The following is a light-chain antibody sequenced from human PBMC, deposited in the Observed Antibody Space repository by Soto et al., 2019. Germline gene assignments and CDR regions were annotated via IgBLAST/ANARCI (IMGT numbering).Light chain of an antibody. CDR1: QNIHNH. CDR2: DAI. J-gene: IGKJ4*01. V-gene: IGKV3-15*01. CDR3: QQYDAWPLT. Sequence: EKFMSQSPATLSVSRWEIVTLSWGASQNIHNHMSWFLQKPGQTPRLLIYDAIIRAADVPARFSGSWSGTEFTLTINSLQSEDFAVYYCQQYDAWPLTFGGGTKVDI.